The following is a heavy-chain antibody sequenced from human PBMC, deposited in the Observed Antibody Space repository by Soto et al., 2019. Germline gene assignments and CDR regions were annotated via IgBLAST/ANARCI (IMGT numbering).Heavy chain of an antibody. CDR3: ARGNFIQLSTRLHY. Sequence: SETLSLTCTGSGGSISRYYWSWIRQPPGKGLEWIGYIYYSGSTNYNPSLKSRVTISVDTSKNQFSLKLSSVTAADTAVYYCARGNFIQLSTRLHYSGPATLVTVSS. V-gene: IGHV4-59*01. J-gene: IGHJ4*02. D-gene: IGHD5-18*01. CDR1: GGSISRYY. CDR2: IYYSGST.